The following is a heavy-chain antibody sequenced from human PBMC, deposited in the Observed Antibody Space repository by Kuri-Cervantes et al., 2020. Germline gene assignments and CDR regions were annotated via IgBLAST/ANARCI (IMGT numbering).Heavy chain of an antibody. Sequence: SVKVSCKASGGTFSSSVLSWVRQAPGQGLEWMGGLFPLFGTVRYAQKFQGRLTITADQSTNTACMELSSLRSEDTAVYYCASRYCRTTSCRLFGLDVWGPGTAVTVSS. CDR3: ASRYCRTTSCRLFGLDV. CDR2: LFPLFGTV. V-gene: IGHV1-69*13. CDR1: GGTFSSSV. J-gene: IGHJ6*02. D-gene: IGHD2-2*01.